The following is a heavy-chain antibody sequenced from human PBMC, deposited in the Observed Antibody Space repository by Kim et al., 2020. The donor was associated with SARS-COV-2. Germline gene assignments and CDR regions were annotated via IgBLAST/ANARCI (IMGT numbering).Heavy chain of an antibody. J-gene: IGHJ3*02. Sequence: SETLSLTCAVSGGSISSSNWWSWVRQPPGKGLEWIGEIYHSGSTNYNPSLKSRVTISVDKSKNQFSLKLSSVTAADTAVYYCARDPALDGYNSDAFDIWGQGTMVTVSS. D-gene: IGHD5-12*01. V-gene: IGHV4-4*02. CDR2: IYHSGST. CDR3: ARDPALDGYNSDAFDI. CDR1: GGSISSSNW.